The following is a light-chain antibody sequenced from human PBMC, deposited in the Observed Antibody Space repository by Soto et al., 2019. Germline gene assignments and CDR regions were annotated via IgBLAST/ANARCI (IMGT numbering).Light chain of an antibody. CDR3: SSYTTSNTRQIV. Sequence: QYALTQPASVSGSPGQSINISCTGTSSDVVGYNYVSWYQHHPGKAPKLIIYDVSNRPSGVSNPFSGSKSGNTASLTISGLQPEDEADYYCSSYTTSNTRQIVFGTGTKVTVL. V-gene: IGLV2-14*03. CDR1: SSDVVGYNY. CDR2: DVS. J-gene: IGLJ1*01.